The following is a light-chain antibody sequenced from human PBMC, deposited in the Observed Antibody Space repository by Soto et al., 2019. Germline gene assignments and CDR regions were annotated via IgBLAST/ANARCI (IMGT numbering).Light chain of an antibody. J-gene: IGKJ4*01. Sequence: EIVLTQSPATLSLSPGESGTLSCRASRSVSSFLAWYQQKPCQAPRLLIYDASNRATGIPAKFSGSGSGTDFTLTISNLEPEDFAVYYCQHRYNWPLTFGGGTKVAIK. CDR2: DAS. CDR1: RSVSSF. CDR3: QHRYNWPLT. V-gene: IGKV3-11*01.